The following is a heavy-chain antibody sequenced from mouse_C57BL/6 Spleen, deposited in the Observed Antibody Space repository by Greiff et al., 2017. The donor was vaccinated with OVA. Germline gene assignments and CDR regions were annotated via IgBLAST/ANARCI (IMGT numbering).Heavy chain of an antibody. CDR3: ARDRGYYGNYYAMDY. J-gene: IGHJ4*01. CDR2: ISDGGSYT. Sequence: EVMLVESGGGLVKPGGSLKLSCAASGFTFSSYAMSWVRQTPEKRLEWVATISDGGSYTYYPDNVKGRFTISRDNAKNNLYLQMSHLKSEDTAMYYCARDRGYYGNYYAMDYWGQGTSVTVSS. V-gene: IGHV5-4*01. CDR1: GFTFSSYA. D-gene: IGHD2-1*01.